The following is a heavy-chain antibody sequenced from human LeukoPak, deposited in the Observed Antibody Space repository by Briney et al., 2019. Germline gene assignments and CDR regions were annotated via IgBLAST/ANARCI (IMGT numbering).Heavy chain of an antibody. CDR2: IFPGDSDT. J-gene: IGHJ3*02. V-gene: IGHV5-51*01. CDR3: ARRAHHDAFDI. Sequence: GESLKISCKGSGYTFASYWIAWVRQMPGKGLEWMGSIFPGDSDTTYSPSFQGQVTISADKSIATAYLQWSSLKASDTAMYYCARRAHHDAFDIWGQGTMVTVSS. CDR1: GYTFASYW.